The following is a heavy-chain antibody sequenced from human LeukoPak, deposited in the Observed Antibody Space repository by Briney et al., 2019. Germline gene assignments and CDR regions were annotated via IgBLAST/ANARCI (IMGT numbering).Heavy chain of an antibody. Sequence: PGGSLRLSCAASGFTFSSYDMHWVRQATGKGLEWVSAIGTAGDTYYPGSVKGRFTISRENAKNSLYLQMNSLRAGDTAVYYWARASVYYGSGRSYYMDVWGKGTTVTVSS. CDR2: IGTAGDT. D-gene: IGHD3-10*01. CDR1: GFTFSSYD. CDR3: ARASVYYGSGRSYYMDV. V-gene: IGHV3-13*01. J-gene: IGHJ6*03.